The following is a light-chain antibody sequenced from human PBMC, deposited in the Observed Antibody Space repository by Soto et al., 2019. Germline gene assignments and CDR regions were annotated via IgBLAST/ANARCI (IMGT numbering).Light chain of an antibody. CDR1: QSVSSRF. CDR2: GAS. V-gene: IGKV3D-15*01. Sequence: EIVLTQSPGTLSLSPWERATLSCMASQSVSSRFLGWYQQRPGQAPRLLIYGASSRATGIPDRFSGSGSGTEFTLTISSLQSEDFAVYYCQQYNNWPLTFGGGTKVDIK. CDR3: QQYNNWPLT. J-gene: IGKJ4*01.